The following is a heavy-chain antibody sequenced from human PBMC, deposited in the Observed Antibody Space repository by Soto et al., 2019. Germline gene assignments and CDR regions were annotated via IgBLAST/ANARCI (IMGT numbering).Heavy chain of an antibody. Sequence: ASVKVSCKASGYTFTSHGISWVRQAPGQGLEWMGWISPYSGNTNYAQKVQGRVTMTTDTSTSTAYMELSSLRSDDTAVYYCARDSGPYCSSTSCYANWFDPWGQGTLVTVSS. V-gene: IGHV1-18*01. CDR1: GYTFTSHG. CDR2: ISPYSGNT. CDR3: ARDSGPYCSSTSCYANWFDP. J-gene: IGHJ5*02. D-gene: IGHD2-2*01.